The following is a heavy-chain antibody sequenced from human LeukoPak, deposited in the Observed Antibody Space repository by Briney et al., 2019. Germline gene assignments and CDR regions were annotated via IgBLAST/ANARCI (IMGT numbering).Heavy chain of an antibody. CDR3: ATDDYGGHNLYNFDF. J-gene: IGHJ4*02. CDR1: GHPFTPSF. V-gene: IGHV1-2*02. CDR2: THPKIGVT. Sequence: GGPVKASCSAFGHPFTPSFTLWVPQAPGLQREGLGWTHPKIGVTNNAQKYQDRVTVTRDPSTNTVYTELSNLTSDDTTVHYCATDDYGGHNLYNFDFWGQGSRVIVSS. D-gene: IGHD4/OR15-4a*01.